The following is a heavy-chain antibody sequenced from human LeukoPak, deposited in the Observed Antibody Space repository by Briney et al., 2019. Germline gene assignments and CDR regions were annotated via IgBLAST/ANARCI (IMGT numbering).Heavy chain of an antibody. J-gene: IGHJ2*01. CDR2: ISGYNGNT. V-gene: IGHV1-18*01. CDR1: GYTFISYG. D-gene: IGHD2-21*02. CDR3: ARGLGVVTAQSEQPKPRYFDL. Sequence: ASVKVTFKASGYTFISYGISWVRQPPGQGLEWMGWISGYNGNTNYPQNLQGRVTITTDTSTSTAYMELRSLRSDDTAVYYCARGLGVVTAQSEQPKPRYFDLWGRGRQVTVCS.